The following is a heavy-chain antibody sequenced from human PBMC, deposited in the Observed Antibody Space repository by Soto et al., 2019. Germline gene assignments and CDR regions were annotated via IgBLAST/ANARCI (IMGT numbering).Heavy chain of an antibody. CDR1: GFIFTSYS. V-gene: IGHV3-74*01. Sequence: GASVKVSCAASGFIFTSYSMHWDRQAPGKGPVWAGRINGDGRNTGYTDSVKGRFTISRDNAKNSLYLQMTSLRAEDTAVYYCAGWIQLWLDYYYYGMDVWGQGTTVTVS. J-gene: IGHJ6*02. CDR2: INGDGRNT. CDR3: AGWIQLWLDYYYYGMDV. D-gene: IGHD5-18*01.